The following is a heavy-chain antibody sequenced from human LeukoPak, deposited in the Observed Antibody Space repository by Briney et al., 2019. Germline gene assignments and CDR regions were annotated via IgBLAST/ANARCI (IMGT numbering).Heavy chain of an antibody. Sequence: ASVKVSCKASGYTFTGYYMHWVRQALGQGLEWMGWINPNSGGTNYAQKFQGRVTMTRDTSISTAYMELSRLRSDDTAVYYCARAGYCSGGSCLRINDYWGQGTLVTVSS. CDR3: ARAGYCSGGSCLRINDY. J-gene: IGHJ4*02. CDR1: GYTFTGYY. V-gene: IGHV1-2*02. CDR2: INPNSGGT. D-gene: IGHD2-15*01.